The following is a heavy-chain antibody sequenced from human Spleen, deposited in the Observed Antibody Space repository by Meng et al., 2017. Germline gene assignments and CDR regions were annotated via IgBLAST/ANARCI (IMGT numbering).Heavy chain of an antibody. CDR1: GGSISSGDYY. Sequence: QVQLQESGPGLVKPSQTLSLTCTVSGGSISSGDYYWSWIRQPPGKGLEWIGYIYYSGGTYYNPSLKSRVTISVDTSKNQFAVRLRSVTAADTAVYYCARRGSSWYFDSWGQGALVTVSS. V-gene: IGHV4-30-4*01. J-gene: IGHJ4*02. CDR2: IYYSGGT. D-gene: IGHD6-13*01. CDR3: ARRGSSWYFDS.